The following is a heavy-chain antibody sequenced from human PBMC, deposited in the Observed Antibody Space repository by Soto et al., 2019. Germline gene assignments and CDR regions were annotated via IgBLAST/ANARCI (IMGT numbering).Heavy chain of an antibody. D-gene: IGHD3-3*01. V-gene: IGHV4-31*03. CDR3: ARGTRDYDFWSGYLGMDV. CDR1: GGSIRGGGYY. J-gene: IGHJ6*02. CDR2: IYYSGST. Sequence: SETLCLTCTVSGGSIRGGGYYWSWIRQHPGKGLEWIGYIYYSGSTYYNPSLKSRVTISVDTSKNQFSLKLSSVTAADTAVYYCARGTRDYDFWSGYLGMDVLGQGTTVTVTS.